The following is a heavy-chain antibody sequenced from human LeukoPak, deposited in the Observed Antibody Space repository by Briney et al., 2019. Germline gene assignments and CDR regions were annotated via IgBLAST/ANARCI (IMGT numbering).Heavy chain of an antibody. Sequence: PGGSLRLSCAASGFTFDDYAMHWVRQAPGKGLEWVSGISWNSGSIGYADSVKGRFTISRDNAKNSLYLQMNSLRAEDTALYYCXXXXXXXXXXXXXXXWGXXTLVTVXS. V-gene: IGHV3-9*01. CDR1: GFTFDDYA. CDR3: XXXXXXXXXXXXXXX. CDR2: ISWNSGSI. J-gene: IGHJ4*01.